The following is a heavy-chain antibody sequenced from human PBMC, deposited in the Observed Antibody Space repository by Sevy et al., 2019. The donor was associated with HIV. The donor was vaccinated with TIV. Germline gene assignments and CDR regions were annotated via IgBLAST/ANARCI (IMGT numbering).Heavy chain of an antibody. J-gene: IGHJ6*04. D-gene: IGHD1-1*01. CDR1: GFTFSSYS. V-gene: IGHV3-21*06. CDR2: ISSSSSYI. Sequence: GGSLRLSCSASGFTFSSYSMNWVRQAPGKGLEWVSSISSSSSYIYFEGSVKGQLTISRDNARTSRYLQMNRLRAEATAMYYCARVRERPHRLGYYYYGMDVWGKGTTVTVSS. CDR3: ARVRERPHRLGYYYYGMDV.